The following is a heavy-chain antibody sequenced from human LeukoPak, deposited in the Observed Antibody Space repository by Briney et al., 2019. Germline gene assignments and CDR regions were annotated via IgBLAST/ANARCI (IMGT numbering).Heavy chain of an antibody. CDR2: ITGSSSYI. CDR1: GFTFSSYS. V-gene: IGHV3-21*01. D-gene: IGHD3-9*01. CDR3: ASGAGFDWN. Sequence: GGSLRLSCAASGFTFSSYSMNWVRQAPGKGLEWVSSITGSSSYIYYADSLKGRFTISRDNAKNSLYLQMNSLRAEDTAVYYCASGAGFDWNWGQGTLVTVSS. J-gene: IGHJ4*02.